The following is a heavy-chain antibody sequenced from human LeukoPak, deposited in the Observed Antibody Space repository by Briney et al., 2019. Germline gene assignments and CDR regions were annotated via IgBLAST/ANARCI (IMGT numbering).Heavy chain of an antibody. J-gene: IGHJ4*02. CDR3: ATDIDPSVGATS. Sequence: GASVKVSCKASGYTFTGYYLYWVRQAPGQGLEWMGRINPNSGDTEYTQKFQDWVTMTRDSSTRTAYMELSSLRSEDTAVYYCATDIDPSVGATSWGQGTLVTVSS. CDR2: INPNSGDT. V-gene: IGHV1-2*04. CDR1: GYTFTGYY. D-gene: IGHD1-26*01.